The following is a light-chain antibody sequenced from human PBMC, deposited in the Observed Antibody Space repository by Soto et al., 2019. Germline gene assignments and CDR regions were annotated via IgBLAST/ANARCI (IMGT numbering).Light chain of an antibody. J-gene: IGLJ1*01. V-gene: IGLV1-47*01. CDR2: RST. Sequence: QSVLTQPPSASATPGQRVTISCSGSSSNIGTNYVYWYQQLPGAAPKLLIYRSTQRPSGVPDRFSGSKSGTSASLAISGFRSEDEADYYCAAWDDNLGANFVFGTGTKVTVL. CDR1: SSNIGTNY. CDR3: AAWDDNLGANFV.